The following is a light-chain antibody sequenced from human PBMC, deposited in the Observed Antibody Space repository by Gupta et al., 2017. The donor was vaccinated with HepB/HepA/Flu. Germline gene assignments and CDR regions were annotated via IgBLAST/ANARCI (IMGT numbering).Light chain of an antibody. CDR1: QSVRNNY. Sequence: EIVLTQFPGTLSLSPGERATLSCRASQSVRNNYLAWYQQKPGQAPRLLIYGASSRAIGIPDRFSGSGSGTDFSLTSSRLEPEDFAVYYWQQDGTSNFFGQGTRLEIK. CDR3: QQDGTSNF. J-gene: IGKJ5*01. V-gene: IGKV3-20*01. CDR2: GAS.